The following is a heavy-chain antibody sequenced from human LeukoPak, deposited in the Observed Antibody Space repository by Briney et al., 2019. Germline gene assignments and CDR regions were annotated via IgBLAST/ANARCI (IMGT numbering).Heavy chain of an antibody. J-gene: IGHJ5*02. Sequence: ASVKVSCKASGYTFTGYGISWVRQAPGQGLEWMGWISAYNGNTNYAQKLQGRVTMTTDTSTSTAYMELRSLRSDDTAVYYCARLPLEITAGDWFDPWGQGTLVTVSS. D-gene: IGHD6-13*01. CDR3: ARLPLEITAGDWFDP. V-gene: IGHV1-18*01. CDR1: GYTFTGYG. CDR2: ISAYNGNT.